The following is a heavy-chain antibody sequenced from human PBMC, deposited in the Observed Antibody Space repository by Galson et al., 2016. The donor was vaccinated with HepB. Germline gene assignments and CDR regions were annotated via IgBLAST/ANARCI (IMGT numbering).Heavy chain of an antibody. CDR2: INHSGST. CDR3: ARAFPDGDFDAFDI. V-gene: IGHV4-34*01. Sequence: SETLSLTCAVYGGSFSDYYWSWIRQPPGKGLEWIGEINHSGSTNYNPSLKSRVTISVDTSKNQFSLKLSSVTAADTAVHYCARAFPDGDFDAFDIWGQGTMVTVSS. CDR1: GGSFSDYY. D-gene: IGHD4-17*01. J-gene: IGHJ3*02.